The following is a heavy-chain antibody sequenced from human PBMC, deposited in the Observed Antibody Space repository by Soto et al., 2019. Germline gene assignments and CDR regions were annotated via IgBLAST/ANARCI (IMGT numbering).Heavy chain of an antibody. Sequence: SGPTLVNPTQTLTLTCTISGFSLDTSGVGVGWIRQPPGMAPEWLALIYWDGVERYSPSLKSRLTITMDTSKNQVVLTMTSMDPVDTATYYCAHSPCSGGTRYLLAYCGQGCLVTVSS. CDR1: GFSLDTSGVG. CDR2: IYWDGVE. D-gene: IGHD2-15*01. CDR3: AHSPCSGGTRYLLAY. V-gene: IGHV2-5*02. J-gene: IGHJ4*02.